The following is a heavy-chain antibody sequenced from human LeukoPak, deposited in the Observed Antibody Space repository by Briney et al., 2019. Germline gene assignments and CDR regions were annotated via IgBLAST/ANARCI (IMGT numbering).Heavy chain of an antibody. J-gene: IGHJ4*02. V-gene: IGHV3-53*01. CDR3: ARGYDSSAYYPFNY. D-gene: IGHD3-22*01. Sequence: GGSLRLSCAASGFTVSSSYMYWVRQAPGKGLEWVSFFYRGDSTYYAESVRGRFTISRDNSKNTLYLLMNSLIPEDTAVYYCARGYDSSAYYPFNYWGQGTLVTDSS. CDR1: GFTVSSSY. CDR2: FYRGDST.